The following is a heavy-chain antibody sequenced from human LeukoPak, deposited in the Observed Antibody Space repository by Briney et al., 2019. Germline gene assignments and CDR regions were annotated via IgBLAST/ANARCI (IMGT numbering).Heavy chain of an antibody. CDR1: GFTFSSYA. CDR2: TSGSGGST. D-gene: IGHD2-15*01. CDR3: AKNGGSQCYSHLDS. Sequence: AGGSLRLSCAASGFTFSSYAMSWVRQAPGKGLEWVSGTSGSGGSTYYAGSVKGRFTISRDNSKNTLYLQMISLRVEATAVYYCAKNGGSQCYSHLDSWGQGTLVTVSS. V-gene: IGHV3-23*01. J-gene: IGHJ4*02.